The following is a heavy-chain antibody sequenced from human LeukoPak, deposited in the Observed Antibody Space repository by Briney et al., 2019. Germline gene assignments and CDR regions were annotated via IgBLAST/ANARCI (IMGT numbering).Heavy chain of an antibody. J-gene: IGHJ4*02. CDR3: ARDGMIVVVFDY. CDR2: ISSSSSYK. D-gene: IGHD3-22*01. V-gene: IGHV3-21*01. CDR1: GFTFSSYS. Sequence: GGSLRLSCAASGFTFSSYSMNWVRQAPGRGLEWVSSISSSSSYKYYADSVKGRFTISRDSAKNSLYLQMNSLRAEDTAVYYCARDGMIVVVFDYWGQGTLVTVSS.